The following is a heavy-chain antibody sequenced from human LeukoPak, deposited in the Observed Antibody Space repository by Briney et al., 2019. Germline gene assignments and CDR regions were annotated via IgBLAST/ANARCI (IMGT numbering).Heavy chain of an antibody. V-gene: IGHV4-39*07. J-gene: IGHJ4*02. CDR3: ARVQSSSSWFLSPDY. CDR2: MYYSGST. D-gene: IGHD6-13*01. Sequence: WVRQPPGKGLEWIGSMYYSGSTYYNPPLKSRVSISGDTSKNQFSLKLSSVTAADTAVYYCARVQSSSSWFLSPDYWGQGTLVTVSS.